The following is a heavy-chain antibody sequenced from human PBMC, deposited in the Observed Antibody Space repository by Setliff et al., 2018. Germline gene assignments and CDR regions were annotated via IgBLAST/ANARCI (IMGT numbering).Heavy chain of an antibody. V-gene: IGHV3-33*01. CDR3: ARAKGTTMATQYFDY. CDR2: IWYDVGQK. D-gene: IGHD3-10*01. J-gene: IGHJ4*02. CDR1: GFTFSGSA. Sequence: GGSLRLSCAASGFTFSGSAMHWVCQSPGKGLEWVAVIWYDVGQKYHADPVKCRFTVSGDNSKNSLYLQMNSLRAYDTAVYYCARAKGTTMATQYFDYWGQGTLVTVSS.